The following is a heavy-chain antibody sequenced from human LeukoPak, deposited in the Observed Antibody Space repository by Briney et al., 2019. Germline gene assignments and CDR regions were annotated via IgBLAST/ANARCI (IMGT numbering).Heavy chain of an antibody. Sequence: SQTLSLTCAISGDSVSSNKAAWHWIRQSPSRGLEWLGRAYYRSKWYNDYAVSVKSRITINPDTSKNQFSLQLNSVTPEDTAVYYCARVLDTPNSYYFDYWGQGTLVTVSS. CDR3: ARVLDTPNSYYFDY. J-gene: IGHJ4*02. CDR2: AYYRSKWYN. V-gene: IGHV6-1*01. D-gene: IGHD5-18*01. CDR1: GDSVSSNKAA.